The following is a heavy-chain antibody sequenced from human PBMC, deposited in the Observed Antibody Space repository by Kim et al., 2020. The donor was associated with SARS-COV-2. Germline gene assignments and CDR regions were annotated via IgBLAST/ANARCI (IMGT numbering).Heavy chain of an antibody. J-gene: IGHJ4*02. CDR3: ARDRGGGFPFDY. CDR1: GGSVSSGSYY. D-gene: IGHD3-16*01. V-gene: IGHV4-61*01. Sequence: SETLSLTCTVSGGSVSSGSYYWSWIRQPPGKGLEWIGYIYYSGSTNYNPSLKSRVTISVDTSKNQFSLKLSSVTAADTAVYYCARDRGGGFPFDYWGQGTRVTVSS. CDR2: IYYSGST.